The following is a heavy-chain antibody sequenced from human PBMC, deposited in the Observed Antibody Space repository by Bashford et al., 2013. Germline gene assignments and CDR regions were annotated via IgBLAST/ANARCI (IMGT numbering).Heavy chain of an antibody. CDR3: ARPGYSGSLDY. J-gene: IGHJ4*02. V-gene: IGHV5-51*01. CDR2: IYPADSDT. Sequence: WVRQMPGKGLEWMGIIYPADSDTRYSPSFQGQVTISADKSISTAYLQWSSLKASDTAMYYCARPGYSGSLDYWGQGTLVTVSS. D-gene: IGHD6-6*01.